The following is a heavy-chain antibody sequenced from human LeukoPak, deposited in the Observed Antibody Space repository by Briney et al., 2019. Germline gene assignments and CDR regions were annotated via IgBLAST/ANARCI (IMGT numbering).Heavy chain of an antibody. CDR1: GFTFGDYY. CDR3: ARDTGYCSGGSCLDY. Sequence: GGSLGLSCAASGFTFGDYYMSWLRQAPGKGLEWVSYISSSGSTTYYADSVKGRFTISRDNAKNSLNLQMNSLRAEDTAVYYCARDTGYCSGGSCLDYWGQGTLVTVSS. J-gene: IGHJ4*02. V-gene: IGHV3-11*01. D-gene: IGHD2-15*01. CDR2: ISSSGSTT.